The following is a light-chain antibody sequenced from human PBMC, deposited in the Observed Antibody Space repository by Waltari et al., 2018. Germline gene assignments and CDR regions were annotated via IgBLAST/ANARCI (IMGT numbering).Light chain of an antibody. V-gene: IGKV4-1*01. J-gene: IGKJ2*01. CDR1: QSLLYSSNNKNY. CDR3: QQYLRTPPT. CDR2: WAS. Sequence: DIVMTQSPDFLTVSLGERATINCKSSQSLLYSSNNKNYLAWYQQKLGQPPNLLIYWASTRKSGVPDRFSGSGSGTDFNLTISSLQAEDVAVYYCQQYLRTPPTFGQGTKLEIK.